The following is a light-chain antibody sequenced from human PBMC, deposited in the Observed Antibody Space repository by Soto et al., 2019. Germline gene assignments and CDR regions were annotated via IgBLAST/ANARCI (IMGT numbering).Light chain of an antibody. J-gene: IGKJ2*01. V-gene: IGKV3-15*01. CDR1: QSVNTN. Sequence: EIVMTQSPATLSVSPGESATLSCRASQSVNTNLAWYQQKPGRAPMLLVHGASTRATGIPARFSCSGSWAAFSLNISSLQSADFAVYYCHQYNNWPPHTFGHGTKLEIK. CDR2: GAS. CDR3: HQYNNWPPHT.